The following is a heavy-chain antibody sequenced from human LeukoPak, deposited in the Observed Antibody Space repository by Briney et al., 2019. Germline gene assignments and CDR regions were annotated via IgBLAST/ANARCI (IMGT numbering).Heavy chain of an antibody. V-gene: IGHV3-66*01. CDR3: ARDPHNGSYSSGLFDY. J-gene: IGHJ4*02. CDR1: GFTVSSNY. Sequence: GGPLRLSCAASGFTVSSNYMSWVRQAPEKGLEWVSVIYSGGSTYYADSVKGRFTISRDNSKNTLYLQMNSLRAEDTAVYYCARDPHNGSYSSGLFDYWGQGTLVTVSS. D-gene: IGHD1-26*01. CDR2: IYSGGST.